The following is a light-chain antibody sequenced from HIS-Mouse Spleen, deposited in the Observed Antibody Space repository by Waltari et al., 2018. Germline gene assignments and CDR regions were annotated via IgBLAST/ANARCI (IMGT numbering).Light chain of an antibody. Sequence: SSELTQDPAVSVALGQTVRITCPGDSLRIYYSSWYPQKPGQAPVLVSYGKNNRPSGIPDRFSGSSSGNTASLTITGAQAEDEADYYCNSRDSSGNHVVFGGGTKLTVL. CDR2: GKN. J-gene: IGLJ2*01. CDR3: NSRDSSGNHVV. CDR1: SLRIYY. V-gene: IGLV3-19*01.